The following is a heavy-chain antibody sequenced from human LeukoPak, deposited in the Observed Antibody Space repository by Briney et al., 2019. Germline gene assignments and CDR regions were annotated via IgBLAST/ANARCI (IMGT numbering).Heavy chain of an antibody. J-gene: IGHJ4*02. CDR1: GFIFSDYV. V-gene: IGHV3-30*02. CDR2: IRYDGSHK. CDR3: AKVSGILTGYYYYYFDY. D-gene: IGHD3-9*01. Sequence: GGSLRLSCAASGFIFSDYVMNWLRQAPGRGLEWVAYIRYDGSHKYYIDSVKGRFTISRDNSKNTLYLQMNSLRAEDTAVYYCAKVSGILTGYYYYYFDYWGQGTLVTVSS.